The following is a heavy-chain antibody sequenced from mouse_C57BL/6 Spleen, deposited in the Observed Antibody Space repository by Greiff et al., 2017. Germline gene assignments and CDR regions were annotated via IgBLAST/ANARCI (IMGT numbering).Heavy chain of an antibody. V-gene: IGHV1-69*01. D-gene: IGHD5-5*01. CDR1: GYTFTSYW. J-gene: IGHJ2*01. Sequence: QVQLQQPGAELVMPGASVKLSCKASGYTFTSYWMHWVKQRPGQGLEWIGEIDPSDSYTNYNQKFKGKSTLTVDKSSSTAYMQLSILTSADSAVYYCARRLPTLYSLDYWGQGTTLTVSS. CDR2: IDPSDSYT. CDR3: ARRLPTLYSLDY.